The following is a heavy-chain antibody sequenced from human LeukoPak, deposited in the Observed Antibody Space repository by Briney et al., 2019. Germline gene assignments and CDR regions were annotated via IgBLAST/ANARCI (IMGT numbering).Heavy chain of an antibody. CDR2: IHSGNT. Sequence: SETLSLTCTVSGGSIRTYYWSWIRQPPGKGLEWIGYIHSGNTNYNPSLKSRVTISVDTSKNQFSLKLSSVTAADTAVYYCARVYGSGSLNWFDPWGQGTLVTVSS. CDR1: GGSIRTYY. J-gene: IGHJ5*02. V-gene: IGHV4-59*12. CDR3: ARVYGSGSLNWFDP. D-gene: IGHD3-10*01.